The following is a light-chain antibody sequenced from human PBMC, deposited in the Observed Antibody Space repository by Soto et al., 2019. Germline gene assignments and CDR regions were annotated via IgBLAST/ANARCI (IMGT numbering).Light chain of an antibody. Sequence: QSALTQPASVSGSPGQSITISCTETSSDVGVYDFVSWYQQHPGKGPKLLIYEVSNRPSGVSNRFSGSKSGNTASLTISGLQSEDEADYYCSSYTTSATLVFGGGTKLTVL. J-gene: IGLJ3*02. CDR2: EVS. CDR3: SSYTTSATLV. V-gene: IGLV2-14*01. CDR1: SSDVGVYDF.